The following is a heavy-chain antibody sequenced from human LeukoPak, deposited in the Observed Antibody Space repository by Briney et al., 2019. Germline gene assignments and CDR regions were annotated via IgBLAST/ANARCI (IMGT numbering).Heavy chain of an antibody. CDR3: VKGGQRYDFWRFDY. J-gene: IGHJ4*02. V-gene: IGHV3-23*01. Sequence: PGGSLTLSCAVSGVSFSDYAMNWVRLAPGTGLQWVPSIRGSGGSTYYADSVKGRFSISRDNSKNTLSLQMNSLRAEDTALYYCVKGGQRYDFWRFDYWGQGTVVTVSS. D-gene: IGHD3-3*01. CDR2: IRGSGGST. CDR1: GVSFSDYA.